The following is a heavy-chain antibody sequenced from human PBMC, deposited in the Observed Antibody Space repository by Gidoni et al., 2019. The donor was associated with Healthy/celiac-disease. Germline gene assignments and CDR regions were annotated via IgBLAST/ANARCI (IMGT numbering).Heavy chain of an antibody. J-gene: IGHJ3*02. D-gene: IGHD4-17*01. CDR3: APVPHHTYGDYEAFDI. CDR1: GFTFSSYS. V-gene: IGHV3-21*01. Sequence: EVQLVESGGGLVKPGGSMRLSCAASGFTFSSYSMNWVRQAPGKGLEWVLSISSSSSYVYYADSVKDRFTISRDNAKNSLYLQMNSLRAEDTAVYYGAPVPHHTYGDYEAFDIWGQGTMVTVSS. CDR2: ISSSSSYV.